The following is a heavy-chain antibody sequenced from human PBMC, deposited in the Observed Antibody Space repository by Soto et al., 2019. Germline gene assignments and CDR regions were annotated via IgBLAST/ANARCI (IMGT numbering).Heavy chain of an antibody. Sequence: EVQLVESGGGLVKPGGSLRLSCAASGFTFSNAWMSWVRQAPGKGLEWVGRIKSKTDGGTTDYAAPVKGRFTISRDDSKNTMYLQMNSLKTEDTAVYYCTTLVAIVATINPGFDYWGQGTLVTVSS. CDR1: GFTFSNAW. CDR3: TTLVAIVATINPGFDY. V-gene: IGHV3-15*01. J-gene: IGHJ4*02. CDR2: IKSKTDGGTT. D-gene: IGHD5-12*01.